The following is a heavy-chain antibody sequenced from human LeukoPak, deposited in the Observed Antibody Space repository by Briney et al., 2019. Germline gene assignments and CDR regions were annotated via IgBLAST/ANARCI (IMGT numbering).Heavy chain of an antibody. CDR1: GFTFSSYA. CDR3: ARDSAGNDY. J-gene: IGHJ4*02. CDR2: IKQDGSEK. Sequence: GGSLRLSCAASGFTFSSYAMSWVRQAPGKGLEWVANIKQDGSEKYYVDSVKGRFTISRDNAKNSLYLQMNSLRAEDTATYYCARDSAGNDYWGQGTLVTVSS. V-gene: IGHV3-7*01. D-gene: IGHD6-13*01.